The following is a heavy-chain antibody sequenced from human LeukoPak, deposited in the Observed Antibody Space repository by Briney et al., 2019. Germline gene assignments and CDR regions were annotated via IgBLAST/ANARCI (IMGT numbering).Heavy chain of an antibody. CDR1: GFTFSSYA. J-gene: IGHJ4*02. CDR2: ISDNGGST. V-gene: IGHV3-64*04. CDR3: AKDDLMPTFDY. Sequence: GGSLRLSCSASGFTFSSYAIHWVRQAPGKGLEYVSAISDNGGSTYYADSVKGRFTISRDNSKNTLYLQMNSLRAEDTAVYYCAKDDLMPTFDYWGQGTLVTVSS. D-gene: IGHD2-2*01.